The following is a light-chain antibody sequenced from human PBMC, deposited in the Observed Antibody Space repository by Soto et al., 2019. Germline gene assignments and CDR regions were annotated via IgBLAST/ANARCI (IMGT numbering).Light chain of an antibody. V-gene: IGKV1-39*01. J-gene: IGKJ1*01. Sequence: DIQMTQSPSSLSASVGDSVTISCRASQSISASLNWYQQKPGAAPRLLISRASSVMSGVPPRFSGRGSGRDFTLTIXXXXXXDIGTYFCQQSYSXPWTFGPG. CDR1: QSISAS. CDR3: QQSYSXPWT. CDR2: RAS.